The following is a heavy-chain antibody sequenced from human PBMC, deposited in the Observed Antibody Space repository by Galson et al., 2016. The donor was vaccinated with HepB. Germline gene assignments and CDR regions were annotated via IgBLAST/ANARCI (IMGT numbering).Heavy chain of an antibody. Sequence: SLRLSCAASGFTFSNYYMSWIRQSPGKRLEWVSYISNSGSYTKYADSVKGRFTISRDNAKNSLYLQMNSLRAGDTAVYYCASSNKLRYYYGSEHWYFDLWGRGTLVAVSS. CDR1: GFTFSNYY. J-gene: IGHJ2*01. CDR3: ASSNKLRYYYGSEHWYFDL. D-gene: IGHD3-10*01. V-gene: IGHV3-11*03. CDR2: ISNSGSYT.